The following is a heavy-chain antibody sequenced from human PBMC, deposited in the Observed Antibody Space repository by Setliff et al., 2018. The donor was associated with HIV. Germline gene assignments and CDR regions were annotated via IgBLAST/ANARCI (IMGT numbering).Heavy chain of an antibody. CDR2: IYTSGST. V-gene: IGHV4-61*02. Sequence: PSETLSLTCTVSNGSISSGSYYWSWIRQPAGKGLEWIGRIYTSGSTNYNPSLKSRVTISVDTSKHQFSLKLSSVTAADTAVYYCARVQMAYAAFDVWGQGTMVTVSS. D-gene: IGHD4-17*01. CDR1: NGSISSGSYY. J-gene: IGHJ3*01. CDR3: ARVQMAYAAFDV.